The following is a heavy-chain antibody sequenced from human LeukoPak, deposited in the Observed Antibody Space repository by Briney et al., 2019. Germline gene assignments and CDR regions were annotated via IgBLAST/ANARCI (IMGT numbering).Heavy chain of an antibody. CDR3: ARQGAYSSAIGMGY. CDR1: GYTFNNYY. Sequence: ASVNVSCKASGYTFNNYYMYWVRQAPGQGLEWMGMINPSGGGTSYAQKFQGRVTMTRDTSTRTVYMEVSSLKPEDTAVYYCARQGAYSSAIGMGYWGQGTLVTVSS. J-gene: IGHJ4*02. V-gene: IGHV1-46*02. D-gene: IGHD6-19*01. CDR2: INPSGGGT.